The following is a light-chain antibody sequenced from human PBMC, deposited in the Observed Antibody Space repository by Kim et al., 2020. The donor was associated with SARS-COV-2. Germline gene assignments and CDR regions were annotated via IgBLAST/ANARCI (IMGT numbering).Light chain of an antibody. V-gene: IGLV3-19*01. CDR2: GRN. CDR3: QSRDSGGRVM. CDR1: SLRSYY. J-gene: IGLJ3*02. Sequence: SELTQDPVVSVALGQTVRITCQGDSLRSYYATWYQQKPRQAPVLVIYGRNNRPSGIPDRFSGSASGNTASLTISGTQAEDEADFYCQSRDSGGRVMFGGGTQLTVL.